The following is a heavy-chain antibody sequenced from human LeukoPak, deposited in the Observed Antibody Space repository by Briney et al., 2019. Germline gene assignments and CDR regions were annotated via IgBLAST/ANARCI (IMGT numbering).Heavy chain of an antibody. CDR1: GFIFSSYE. Sequence: PGGSLRLSCAASGFIFSSYEMNWVRQAPGKGLEGVSYISNSCTAIYCADSVKGRFTISRDNAKRSLYLQMNSLRAEDTAVYYCARAGYSMDTGYFQHWGQGTLVTVSS. CDR2: ISNSCTAI. CDR3: ARAGYSMDTGYFQH. D-gene: IGHD5-18*01. J-gene: IGHJ1*01. V-gene: IGHV3-48*03.